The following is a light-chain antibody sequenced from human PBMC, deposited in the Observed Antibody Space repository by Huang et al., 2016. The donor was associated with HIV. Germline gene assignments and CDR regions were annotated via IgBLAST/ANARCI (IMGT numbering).Light chain of an antibody. Sequence: EIVLTQYPATLSLSPGERASLSCRASQSVHSYLAWYPQKPGQAPRLLIYDASNRATGIPSRFSGSGSGTDVTLTISNLQSEDFAVYYGQQRSAWPLTFGGGTKVEI. CDR3: QQRSAWPLT. V-gene: IGKV3-11*01. CDR2: DAS. CDR1: QSVHSY. J-gene: IGKJ4*01.